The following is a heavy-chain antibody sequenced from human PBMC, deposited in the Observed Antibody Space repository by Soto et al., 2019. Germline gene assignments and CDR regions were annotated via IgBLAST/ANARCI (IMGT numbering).Heavy chain of an antibody. V-gene: IGHV1-46*03. Sequence: ASVKVSCTASEYTFTSYYMHCVRQAPGQGLEWMGIINPSNSTTYAQKFQGRVTMTRDTSTSTVYMELSSLRSEDTAVYYCATVYCSGGSCYSIDYWGQGTLVTVSS. CDR1: EYTFTSYY. J-gene: IGHJ4*02. D-gene: IGHD2-15*01. CDR3: ATVYCSGGSCYSIDY. CDR2: INPSNST.